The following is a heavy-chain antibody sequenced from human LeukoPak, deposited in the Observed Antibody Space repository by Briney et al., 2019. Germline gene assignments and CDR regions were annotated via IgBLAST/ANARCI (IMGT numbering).Heavy chain of an antibody. CDR1: GFTFSSYA. V-gene: IGHV3-30-3*01. CDR2: ISYDGTNK. Sequence: TGRSLRLSCAASGFTFSSYAMHSVRQAPGKGLEWVVVISYDGTNKYYADSVKGRFTISRDNSKNTLYLQMNSLRAEDTAVYYCAKDTLYYYDSSGYGDYWGQGTLVTVSS. D-gene: IGHD3-22*01. J-gene: IGHJ4*02. CDR3: AKDTLYYYDSSGYGDY.